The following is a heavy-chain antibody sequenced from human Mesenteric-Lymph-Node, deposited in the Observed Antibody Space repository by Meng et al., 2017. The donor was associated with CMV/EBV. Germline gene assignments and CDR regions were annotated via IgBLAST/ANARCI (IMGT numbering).Heavy chain of an antibody. Sequence: ASVKVSCKASGYTFTSYGISWVRQAPGQGLEWMGWINPNSGGTNYAQKFQGRVTMTRDTSISTAYMELSRLRSDDTAVYYCAREPTVVPAAIAPGDYYGMDVWGQGTTVTVSS. CDR3: AREPTVVPAAIAPGDYYGMDV. CDR2: INPNSGGT. J-gene: IGHJ6*02. V-gene: IGHV1-2*02. D-gene: IGHD2-2*01. CDR1: GYTFTSYG.